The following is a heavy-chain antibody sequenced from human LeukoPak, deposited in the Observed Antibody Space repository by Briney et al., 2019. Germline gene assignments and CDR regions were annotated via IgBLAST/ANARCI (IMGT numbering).Heavy chain of an antibody. D-gene: IGHD2-15*01. CDR1: GGSFSNSNYY. J-gene: IGHJ3*02. V-gene: IGHV4-39*01. Sequence: SETLSLTCTVSGGSFSNSNYYWAWIRRPPGKGLEWIGSFYYDGKTYFNPSLKSRVAISVDTSKNQFSLRLTSVSVADPGFNFCARRAHVGRPIWGEGTLVTASP. CDR2: FYYDGKT. CDR3: ARRAHVGRPI.